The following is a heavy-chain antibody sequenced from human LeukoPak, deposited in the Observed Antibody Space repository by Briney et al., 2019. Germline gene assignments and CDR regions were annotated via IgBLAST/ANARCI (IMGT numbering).Heavy chain of an antibody. CDR3: SRDVDGSGNYGFDY. V-gene: IGHV3-21*06. CDR2: ISTSSTHL. CDR1: GFAFSSYS. D-gene: IGHD3-10*01. J-gene: IGHJ4*02. Sequence: GGSLRLSCAASGFAFSSYSMSWVRQAPGKGLEWVSSISTSSTHLLYADSAKGRFTISRDNAKNLLFLQRNSLRAEDTAVYFCSRDVDGSGNYGFDYWGQGALVTVSS.